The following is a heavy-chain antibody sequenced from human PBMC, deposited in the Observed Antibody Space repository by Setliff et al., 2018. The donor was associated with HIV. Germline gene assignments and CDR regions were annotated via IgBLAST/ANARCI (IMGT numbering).Heavy chain of an antibody. V-gene: IGHV4-39*01. CDR1: GDSIIRSTYY. CDR3: ARHKPGIAATGLYWFDP. D-gene: IGHD6-13*01. CDR2: VYYGGKS. J-gene: IGHJ5*01. Sequence: PSETLSLTCTVSGDSIIRSTYYWGWIRQSPGTGLEWIGSVYYGGKSYYTPSLQSRVTISVATSRNQFSLELTSVTTADTAVYFCARHKPGIAATGLYWFDPWGQGTMVTVSS.